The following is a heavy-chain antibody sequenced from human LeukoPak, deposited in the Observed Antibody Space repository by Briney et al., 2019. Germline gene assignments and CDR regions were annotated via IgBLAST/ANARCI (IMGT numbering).Heavy chain of an antibody. J-gene: IGHJ6*02. D-gene: IGHD2/OR15-2a*01. CDR2: IYYTGST. CDR1: GGSISGYF. CDR3: ARHDPVGHFLRGMDV. Sequence: SETLSLTCAVSGGSISGYFWSWSRQPPGKGLERIGYIYYTGSTIYNPSLRSRVTMSVDVSKNQFSLDLTSVTAADTAVYYCARHDPVGHFLRGMDVWGQGTTVTVSS. V-gene: IGHV4-59*08.